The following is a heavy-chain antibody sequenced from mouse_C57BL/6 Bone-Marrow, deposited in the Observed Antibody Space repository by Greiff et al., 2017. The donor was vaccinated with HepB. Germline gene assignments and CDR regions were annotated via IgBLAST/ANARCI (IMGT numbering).Heavy chain of an antibody. CDR1: GYSITSGYY. Sequence: EVQVVESGPGLVKPSQSLSLTCSVTGYSITSGYYWNWIRQFPGNKLEWMGYISYDGSNNYNPSLKNRISITRDTSKNQFFLKLNSVTTEDTATYYCASIYYYARNDFDYWGQGTTLTVSS. V-gene: IGHV3-6*01. D-gene: IGHD1-1*01. CDR2: ISYDGSN. J-gene: IGHJ2*01. CDR3: ASIYYYARNDFDY.